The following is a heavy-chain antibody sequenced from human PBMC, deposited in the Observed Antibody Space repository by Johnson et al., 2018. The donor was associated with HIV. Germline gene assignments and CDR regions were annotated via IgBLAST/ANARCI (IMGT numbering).Heavy chain of an antibody. CDR2: ISGSGFDT. Sequence: QVQLVESGGDLIKPGGSLRLSCAVSNFTFKDFYMSWIRQAPGKGLEWLSSISGSGFDTYYADSVKGRFTISRDNAKNSLFLQMNGLSAEDTAVYYCARAPYNWNLGLFDAFDVWGQGTKVTVSA. V-gene: IGHV3-11*04. J-gene: IGHJ3*01. CDR1: NFTFKDFY. CDR3: ARAPYNWNLGLFDAFDV. D-gene: IGHD1-7*01.